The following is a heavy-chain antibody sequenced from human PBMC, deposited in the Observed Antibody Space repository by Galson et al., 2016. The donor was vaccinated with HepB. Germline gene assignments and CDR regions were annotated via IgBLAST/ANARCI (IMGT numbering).Heavy chain of an antibody. CDR3: ARVGYCSSTTCLQAYDY. Sequence: SLRLSCAASGFTFSDHYMDWVRQAPGKGLEWVGRTRNKANSYATEYAESVKGRFTISRADSKNSLYLQMNSLKIEDTAVYYCARVGYCSSTTCLQAYDYWGQGTLVTVSS. CDR1: GFTFSDHY. J-gene: IGHJ4*02. CDR2: TRNKANSYAT. V-gene: IGHV3-72*01. D-gene: IGHD2-2*01.